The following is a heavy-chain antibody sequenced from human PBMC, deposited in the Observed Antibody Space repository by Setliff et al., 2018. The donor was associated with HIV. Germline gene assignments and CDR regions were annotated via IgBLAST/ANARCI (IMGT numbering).Heavy chain of an antibody. D-gene: IGHD1-26*01. J-gene: IGHJ3*02. CDR2: GHYSGNT. CDR3: ARWDAAQIAFDI. V-gene: IGHV4-59*08. CDR1: GVSITSYY. Sequence: KTSETLSLTCTVSGVSITSYYWNWIRQPPGKGLEWIGYGHYSGNTKQNPSRRSRVTISVDTSKNQLSLTLYSVTAEDTAVYYCARWDAAQIAFDIWGHVTMVTVSS.